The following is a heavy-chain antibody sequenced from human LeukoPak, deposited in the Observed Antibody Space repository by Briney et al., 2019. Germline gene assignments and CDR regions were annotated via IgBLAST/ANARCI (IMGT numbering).Heavy chain of an antibody. J-gene: IGHJ4*02. D-gene: IGHD3-22*01. CDR1: GFTFSSYA. Sequence: GGSLRLSCAASGFTFSSYAMHWVRQAPGKGLEWVSYISSSGSTIYYADSVKGRFTISRDNAKNSLYLQMNSLRAEDTAVYYCARAYYYDYSHYFDYWGQGTLVTVSS. CDR2: ISSSGSTI. V-gene: IGHV3-48*04. CDR3: ARAYYYDYSHYFDY.